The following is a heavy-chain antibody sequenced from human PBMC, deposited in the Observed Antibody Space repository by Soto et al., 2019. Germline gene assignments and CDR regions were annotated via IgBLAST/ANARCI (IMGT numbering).Heavy chain of an antibody. D-gene: IGHD3-22*01. CDR3: ARAYYDSSGYSLPYFDY. Sequence: SETLSLTCTVSGGSISSYYWSWIRQPPGKGLEWIGYIYYSGSTNYNPSLKSRVTISVDTSKNQFSLKLSSVTAADTAVYYCARAYYDSSGYSLPYFDYWGQGTLVTVSS. V-gene: IGHV4-59*01. J-gene: IGHJ4*02. CDR1: GGSISSYY. CDR2: IYYSGST.